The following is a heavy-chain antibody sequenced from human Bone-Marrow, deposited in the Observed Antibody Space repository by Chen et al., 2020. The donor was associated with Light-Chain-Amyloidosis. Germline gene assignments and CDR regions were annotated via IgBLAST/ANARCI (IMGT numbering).Heavy chain of an antibody. CDR3: AQLYSYGRPFNH. J-gene: IGHJ4*02. Sequence: VRLVESGGGVVQPGGSLRPSCAASGFVFTTYGFQWVRHAPGKVLEWVAFIRFDGSDKYYVDAGKGRFTISRDDSKNTVYLQMGRLRVEDTAMYYCAQLYSYGRPFNHWGQGTLVSVSS. CDR2: IRFDGSDK. V-gene: IGHV3-30*02. CDR1: GFVFTTYG. D-gene: IGHD5-18*01.